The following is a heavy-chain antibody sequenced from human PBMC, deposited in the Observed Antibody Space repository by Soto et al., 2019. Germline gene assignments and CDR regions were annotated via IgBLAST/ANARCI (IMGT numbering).Heavy chain of an antibody. D-gene: IGHD2-15*01. CDR1: GGTFSSYT. CDR2: IIPILGIA. CDR3: AREGYCSGGSCYGGWFDP. J-gene: IGHJ5*02. V-gene: IGHV1-69*02. Sequence: QVQLVQSGAEVKKPGSSVKVSCKASGGTFSSYTISWVRQAPGQGLEWRGRIIPILGIANYAQKFQGRVTITADKSTSSAYMELSSLRSEDTAVYYCAREGYCSGGSCYGGWFDPWGQGTLVTVSS.